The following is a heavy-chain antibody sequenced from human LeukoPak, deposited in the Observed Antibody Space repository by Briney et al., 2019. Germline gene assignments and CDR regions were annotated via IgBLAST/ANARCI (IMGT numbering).Heavy chain of an antibody. D-gene: IGHD2-15*01. V-gene: IGHV4-4*07. J-gene: IGHJ3*02. Sequence: SETLSLTCTVSGDSINNYYWSWIRQPAGKGLEWIGRIYTRGSTNYNPSLKSRVTMSVDTSRNQFSLKLSSVTAADTAVYYCARGRYCSADICSGGDAFDIWGQGTMVSVSS. CDR1: GDSINNYY. CDR3: ARGRYCSADICSGGDAFDI. CDR2: IYTRGST.